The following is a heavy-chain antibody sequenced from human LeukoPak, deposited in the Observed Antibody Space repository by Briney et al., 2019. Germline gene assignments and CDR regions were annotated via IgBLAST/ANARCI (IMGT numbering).Heavy chain of an antibody. V-gene: IGHV3-23*01. CDR2: ISGSGGST. CDR1: GFTFSSYA. J-gene: IGHJ4*02. Sequence: GGSLRLSCAASGFTFSSYAMSCVRQAPGKGLEWVSAISGSGGSTYYADSVKGRFTISRDNSKNTLYLQMNSLRAEDTAVYYCAKDDHYGDYLGLFDYWGQGTLVTVSS. D-gene: IGHD4-17*01. CDR3: AKDDHYGDYLGLFDY.